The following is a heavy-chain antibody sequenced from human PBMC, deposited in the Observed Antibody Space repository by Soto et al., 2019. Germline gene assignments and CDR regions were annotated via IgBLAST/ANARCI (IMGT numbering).Heavy chain of an antibody. D-gene: IGHD1-1*01. CDR1: GFTFSSYA. V-gene: IGHV3-30-3*01. Sequence: QVQLVESGGGVVQPGRSLRLSCAASGFTFSSYAMHWVRQAPGKGLEWVAVISYDGSNKYYADSVKGRFTISRDNSKNTLYLQMNSLRAEDTAVYYCARYTFSDDPYYYFDYWGQGTLVTVSS. J-gene: IGHJ4*02. CDR3: ARYTFSDDPYYYFDY. CDR2: ISYDGSNK.